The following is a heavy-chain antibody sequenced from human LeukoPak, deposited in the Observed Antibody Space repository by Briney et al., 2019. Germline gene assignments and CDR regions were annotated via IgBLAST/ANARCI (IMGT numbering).Heavy chain of an antibody. CDR3: ARRSPSRLRVYFDY. V-gene: IGHV4-39*01. D-gene: IGHD5-12*01. Sequence: SETLSLTCTVSGGSISSSSYYWGWIRQPPGKGLEWIGSIYYSGSTYYNPSLKSRVTISVDTSKNQFSLKLSSVTAADTAVYYCARRSPSRLRVYFDYWGQGTLVTVSS. J-gene: IGHJ4*02. CDR2: IYYSGST. CDR1: GGSISSSSYY.